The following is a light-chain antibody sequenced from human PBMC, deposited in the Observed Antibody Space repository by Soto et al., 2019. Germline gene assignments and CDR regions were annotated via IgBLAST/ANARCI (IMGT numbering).Light chain of an antibody. CDR2: DAS. J-gene: IGKJ5*01. Sequence: DIQLTQSPSTLSAAVGDSVTITCRARQNIRNLLAWYQQKPGKAPKPLIFDASTLKTGVPSRFGGSGSGAEFNFTITGLQPDDFATYFCQQYYTYSTFGQGTRLEI. V-gene: IGKV1-5*01. CDR3: QQYYTYST. CDR1: QNIRNL.